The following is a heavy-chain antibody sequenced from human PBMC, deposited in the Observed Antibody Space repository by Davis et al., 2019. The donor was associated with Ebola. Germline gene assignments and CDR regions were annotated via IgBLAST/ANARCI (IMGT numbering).Heavy chain of an antibody. J-gene: IGHJ6*02. CDR1: GYTFIRYG. CDR2: ISAYNGNT. CDR3: ARDQKTTVPKPYYYYYGMDV. V-gene: IGHV1-18*01. D-gene: IGHD4-11*01. Sequence: AASVTVSCMASGYTFIRYGISWVRQAPGQGLEWMGWISAYNGNTNYAQKLQGRVTMTTDTSTSTAYMELRSLRSDDTAGYYCARDQKTTVPKPYYYYYGMDVWGQGTTVTVSS.